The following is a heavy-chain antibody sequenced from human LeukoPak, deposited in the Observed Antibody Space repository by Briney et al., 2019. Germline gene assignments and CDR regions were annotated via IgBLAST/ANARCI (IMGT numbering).Heavy chain of an antibody. CDR2: ITRSGIT. J-gene: IGHJ2*01. V-gene: IGHV4-34*01. Sequence: SETLSLTCAFYGESFSSYYWSWLRQPPGKGLEWIGEITRSGITNYNPSLKSRVTMSLDTSAKQFSLRLISVTTADTAVYYCARLDQLIQDFWYFDLWGRSTLVAVSS. D-gene: IGHD2-2*01. CDR1: GESFSSYY. CDR3: ARLDQLIQDFWYFDL.